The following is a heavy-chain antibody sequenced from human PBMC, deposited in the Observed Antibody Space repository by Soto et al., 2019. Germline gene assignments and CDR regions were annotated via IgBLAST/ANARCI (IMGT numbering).Heavy chain of an antibody. D-gene: IGHD3-22*01. CDR3: AKVARKEYYYDSSGYSFDY. J-gene: IGHJ4*02. CDR2: ISGSGGST. Sequence: EVQLLESGGGLVQPGGSLRLSCAASGFTFSSYAMSWVRQAPGKGLEWVSAISGSGGSTYYADSVKGRFTISRDNSKNTLYLQMHGLRDEDTAVYYCAKVARKEYYYDSSGYSFDYWGQGTLVTVSS. CDR1: GFTFSSYA. V-gene: IGHV3-23*01.